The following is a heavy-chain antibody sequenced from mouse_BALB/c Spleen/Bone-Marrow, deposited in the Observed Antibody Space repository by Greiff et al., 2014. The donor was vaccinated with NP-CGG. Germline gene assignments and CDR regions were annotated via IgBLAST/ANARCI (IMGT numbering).Heavy chain of an antibody. CDR3: ARLGDYSYFDY. CDR2: ISDSGGSS. D-gene: IGHD1-1*01. CDR1: GFSFSDYY. V-gene: IGHV5-12*02. J-gene: IGHJ2*01. Sequence: LQQPGGALVQPGGSLKLSCATSGFSFSDYYMYWVRQTPEKRLEWVAYISDSGGSSYYPDTVKGRFTISRDNAKNTLYLQMSRLKSEDTAMYYCARLGDYSYFDYWGQGTTLTVSS.